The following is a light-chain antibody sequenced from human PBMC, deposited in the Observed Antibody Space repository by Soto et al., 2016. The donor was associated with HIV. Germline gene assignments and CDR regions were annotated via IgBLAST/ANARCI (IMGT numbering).Light chain of an antibody. J-gene: IGLJ2*01. CDR2: GKN. V-gene: IGLV3-19*01. Sequence: SSELTQDPAVSVALGQTVRITCQGDSLRNYYASWYQQKPGQAPVLVIYGKNNRPSGIPDRFSGSTSGNTASLTITGPQAEDEADYYCNSRDSSGNHYVVFGGGTKLTVL. CDR3: NSRDSSGNHYVV. CDR1: SLRNYY.